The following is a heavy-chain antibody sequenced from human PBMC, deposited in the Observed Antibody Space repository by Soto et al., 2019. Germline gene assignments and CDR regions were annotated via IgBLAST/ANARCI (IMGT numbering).Heavy chain of an antibody. CDR3: AKGGDSSYWSNYFDS. CDR1: GFTFTSYA. J-gene: IGHJ4*02. V-gene: IGHV3-23*01. Sequence: GSLRLSCAASGFTFTSYAMNRVRQAPGKGLEWVSAISGSGSGTYYADSVKGRFTISRDNSKNTLYLQMDSLRAEDTAVYSCAKGGDSSYWSNYFDSWGQGTLVTVSS. D-gene: IGHD6-6*01. CDR2: ISGSGSGT.